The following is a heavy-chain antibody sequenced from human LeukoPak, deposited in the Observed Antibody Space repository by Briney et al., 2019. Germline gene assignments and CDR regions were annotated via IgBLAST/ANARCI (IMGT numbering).Heavy chain of an antibody. CDR3: AKSHGYGLIDI. CDR1: GGSISSSSYY. CDR2: IYYSGST. J-gene: IGHJ3*02. Sequence: SETLSLTCTVPGGSISSSSYYWGWIRQPPGKGLEWIGSIYYSGSTYYNPSLKSRVTISLDTSRNQFSLKLNSVTAADTAVYYCAKSHGYGLIDIWGQGTMVTVSS. D-gene: IGHD3-22*01. V-gene: IGHV4-39*07.